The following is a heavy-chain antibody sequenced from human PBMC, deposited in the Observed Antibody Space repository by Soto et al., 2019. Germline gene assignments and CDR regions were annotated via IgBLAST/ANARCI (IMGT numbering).Heavy chain of an antibody. J-gene: IGHJ4*02. CDR1: GGSISSYY. V-gene: IGHV4-59*01. CDR3: ARDHRGVGFDY. D-gene: IGHD3-10*01. CDR2: IYYSGST. Sequence: SETLSLTCTVSGGSISSYYWSWIRQPPGKGLEWIGYIYYSGSTNYNPSLKSRVTISVDTSKNQFSLKLSSVTAADTAVYYCARDHRGVGFDYWGQGTLVTVSS.